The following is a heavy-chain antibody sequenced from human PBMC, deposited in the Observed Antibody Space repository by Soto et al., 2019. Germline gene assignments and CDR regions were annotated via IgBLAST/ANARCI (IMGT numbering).Heavy chain of an antibody. D-gene: IGHD2-15*01. J-gene: IGHJ5*02. Sequence: QVQLQQWGAGLLKPSETLSLACAVYGGSFSGYYWSWIRQPPGKGLEWIGEINHSGSTNYNPSLKSRVTISVDTSKYQFSLKLSSVTAADTAVYYCARGMGYCSGGSCYSGWFDPWGQGTLVTVSS. CDR1: GGSFSGYY. V-gene: IGHV4-34*01. CDR3: ARGMGYCSGGSCYSGWFDP. CDR2: INHSGST.